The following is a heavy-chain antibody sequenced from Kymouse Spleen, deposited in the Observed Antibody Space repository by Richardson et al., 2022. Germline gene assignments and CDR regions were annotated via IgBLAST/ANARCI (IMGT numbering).Heavy chain of an antibody. CDR2: IYYSGST. J-gene: IGHJ4*02. Sequence: QLQLQESGPGLVKPSETLSLTCTVSGGSISSSSYYWGWIRQPPGKGLEWIGSIYYSGSTYYNPSLKSRVTISVDTSKNQFSLKLSSVTAADTAVYYCARHAYSSGPDFDYWGQGTLVTVSS. D-gene: IGHD6-19*01. CDR1: GGSISSSSYY. V-gene: IGHV4-39*01. CDR3: ARHAYSSGPDFDY.